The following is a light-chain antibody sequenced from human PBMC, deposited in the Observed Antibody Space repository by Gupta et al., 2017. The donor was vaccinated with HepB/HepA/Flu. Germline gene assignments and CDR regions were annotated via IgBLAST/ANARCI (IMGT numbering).Light chain of an antibody. CDR2: AAS. CDR3: QQSDSSPSYT. V-gene: IGKV1-39*01. CDR1: QSISSY. J-gene: IGKJ2*01. Sequence: DIQMTQSPSSLSASVGDRVTITCRASQSISSYLNWYQQKPGKAPKLLIYAASSLQSGVPSRFSGSGCGTDFTLTISSRQPEDFAAYYCQQSDSSPSYTFGQGTTVEIK.